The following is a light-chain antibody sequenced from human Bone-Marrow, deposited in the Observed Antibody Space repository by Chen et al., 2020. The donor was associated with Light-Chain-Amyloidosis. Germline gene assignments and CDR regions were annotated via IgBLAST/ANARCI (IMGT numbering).Light chain of an antibody. Sequence: QSALTQPASVSGSPGQSITISCTGTSSEVGGDNHVSWYQQHPDKAPKLMIYEVTNRPSWVPGRFSGSNSDNTDSLTISGLQTEDEADSFCSSYTITNTLVFGSGTRVTVL. V-gene: IGLV2-14*01. CDR1: SSEVGGDNH. J-gene: IGLJ1*01. CDR3: SSYTITNTLV. CDR2: EVT.